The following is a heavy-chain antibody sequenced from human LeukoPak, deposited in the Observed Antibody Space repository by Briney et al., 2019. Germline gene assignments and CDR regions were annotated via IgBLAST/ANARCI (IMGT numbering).Heavy chain of an antibody. J-gene: IGHJ4*02. CDR2: IHYSGST. CDR3: ARSPPLYGDYAQYYFDY. D-gene: IGHD4-17*01. Sequence: SETLSLTCTVSGVSISTYYWNWIRQPPGMGLEWIGFIHYSGSTNYNPSLKSRVTTSVDTSKNQFSLKLSSVTAADTAVYYCARSPPLYGDYAQYYFDYWGQGTLVTVSS. V-gene: IGHV4-59*08. CDR1: GVSISTYY.